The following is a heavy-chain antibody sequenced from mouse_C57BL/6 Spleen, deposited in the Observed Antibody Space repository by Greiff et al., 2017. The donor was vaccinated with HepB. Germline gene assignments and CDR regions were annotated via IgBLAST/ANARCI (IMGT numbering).Heavy chain of an antibody. CDR2: IDPSDSET. CDR1: GYTFTSYW. Sequence: VQLQQSGAELVRPGSSVKLSCKASGYTFTSYWMHWVKQRPIQGLEWIGNIDPSDSETHYNQKFKDKATLTVDKSSSTAYMQLSSLTSEDSAVYYCARGGYGSSYVGYWGQGTTLTVSS. CDR3: ARGGYGSSYVGY. D-gene: IGHD1-1*01. J-gene: IGHJ2*01. V-gene: IGHV1-52*01.